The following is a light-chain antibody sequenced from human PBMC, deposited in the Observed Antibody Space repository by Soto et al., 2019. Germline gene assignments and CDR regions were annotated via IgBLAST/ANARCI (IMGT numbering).Light chain of an antibody. J-gene: IGKJ5*01. Sequence: EMVLTQSPGTLSLSPGDRATLSCRASQSVRSNLAWYQQKPGQAPRLLIYGASTRATGIPARFSGSGSGTDFTLTISRLEPEDFAVYYCQQYGSSPITFGQGTRLEIK. CDR2: GAS. CDR1: QSVRSN. V-gene: IGKV3-20*01. CDR3: QQYGSSPIT.